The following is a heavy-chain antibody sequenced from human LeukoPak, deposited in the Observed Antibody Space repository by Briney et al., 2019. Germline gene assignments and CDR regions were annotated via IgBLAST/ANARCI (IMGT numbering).Heavy chain of an antibody. CDR1: GGSISSYY. CDR3: ASNLIDYYDSSGSGYFQH. J-gene: IGHJ1*01. V-gene: IGHV4-59*08. D-gene: IGHD3-22*01. CDR2: IYYSGST. Sequence: SETLSLTCTVSGGSISSYYWSWIRQPPGKGLEWIGYIYYSGSTNYSPSLKSRVTISVDTSKNQFSLKLSSVTAADTAVYYCASNLIDYYDSSGSGYFQHWGQGTLVTVSS.